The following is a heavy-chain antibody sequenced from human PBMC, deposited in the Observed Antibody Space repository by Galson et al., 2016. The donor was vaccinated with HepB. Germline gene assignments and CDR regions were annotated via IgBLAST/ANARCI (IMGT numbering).Heavy chain of an antibody. V-gene: IGHV3-11*05. Sequence: SLRLSCAASGFTFSDYYMSWLRQAPGKGLEWVSYISSSSSYTNYADSVKGRFTISRDNAKNSLYLQMNSLRAEDTAVYYCARDGETVGRLFTPDYWGQGTLVTVSS. CDR1: GFTFSDYY. CDR3: ARDGETVGRLFTPDY. J-gene: IGHJ4*02. CDR2: ISSSSSYT. D-gene: IGHD7-27*01.